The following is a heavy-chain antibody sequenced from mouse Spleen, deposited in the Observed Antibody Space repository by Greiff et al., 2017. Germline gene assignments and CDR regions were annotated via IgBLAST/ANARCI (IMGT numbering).Heavy chain of an antibody. CDR1: GISITTGNYR. J-gene: IGHJ2*01. CDR3: ARDRPFYYYGSSSYYFDY. V-gene: IGHV3-5*01. D-gene: IGHD1-1*01. Sequence: EVQLQESGPGLVKPSQTVFLTCTVTGISITTGNYRWSWIRQFPGNKLEWIGYIYYSGTITYNPSLTSRTTITRDTPKNQFFLEMNSLTAEDTATYYCARDRPFYYYGSSSYYFDYWGQGTTLTVSS. CDR2: IYYSGTI.